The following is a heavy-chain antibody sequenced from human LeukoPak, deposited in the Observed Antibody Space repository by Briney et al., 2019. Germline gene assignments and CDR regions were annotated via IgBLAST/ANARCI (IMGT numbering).Heavy chain of an antibody. D-gene: IGHD6-6*01. Sequence: PGGSLRLYCAASGFTFSSYWMHWVRRVQGKGLVWVSRINSDGSSTSYADSVKGRFTISRDNAKNTLYLQMDSLRAEDTAVYYCASVYSSSSSAPPDYWGQGTLVTVSS. CDR3: ASVYSSSSSAPPDY. V-gene: IGHV3-74*01. J-gene: IGHJ4*02. CDR2: INSDGSST. CDR1: GFTFSSYW.